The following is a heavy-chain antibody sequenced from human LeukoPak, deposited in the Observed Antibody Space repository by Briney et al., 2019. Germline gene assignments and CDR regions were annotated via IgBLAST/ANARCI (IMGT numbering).Heavy chain of an antibody. V-gene: IGHV3-33*06. CDR1: GFTFSSYG. CDR3: AKDLAYSSPYYFDY. Sequence: GGSLRLSCAASGFTFSSYGMHWVRQAPGKGLEWVAVIWYDGSNKYYADSVKGRFTISRDNSKNTLYLQMNSLRAEDTAVYYCAKDLAYSSPYYFDYWGQGTLVTVSS. CDR2: IWYDGSNK. J-gene: IGHJ4*02. D-gene: IGHD6-6*01.